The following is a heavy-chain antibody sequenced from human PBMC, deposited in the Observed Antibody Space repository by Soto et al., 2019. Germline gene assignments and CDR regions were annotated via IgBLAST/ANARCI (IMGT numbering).Heavy chain of an antibody. CDR2: IFSNDEK. J-gene: IGHJ4*02. Sequence: QVTLKESGPVLVQPTETLTLTCTVSGFSLSNARMGVSWIRQPPGKALEWLAHIFSNDEKSYGTSLKSRLTISKDTSKSQVVLTMTNMAPADTATYYCGRMVGGYSYVSFFDYWGQGTLVTVSS. CDR1: GFSLSNARMG. D-gene: IGHD5-18*01. V-gene: IGHV2-26*01. CDR3: GRMVGGYSYVSFFDY.